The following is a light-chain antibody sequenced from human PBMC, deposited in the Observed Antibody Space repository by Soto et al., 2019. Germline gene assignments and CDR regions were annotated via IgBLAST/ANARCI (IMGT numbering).Light chain of an antibody. CDR1: SSNLGAGYD. Sequence: QSVLTQPPSVSGAPGQRVTLSCTGNSSNLGAGYDVHWYQQLPGAAPRLVMYRNDKRPTGVPDRFSGSKSGTSASLAISGLRSEDEADYHCATWDDTLSGPVFGGGTKLTVL. CDR2: RND. V-gene: IGLV1-47*01. CDR3: ATWDDTLSGPV. J-gene: IGLJ2*01.